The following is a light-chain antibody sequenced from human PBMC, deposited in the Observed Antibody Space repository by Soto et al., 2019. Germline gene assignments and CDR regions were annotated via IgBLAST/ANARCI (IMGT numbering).Light chain of an antibody. CDR2: DAS. CDR1: EDISTW. V-gene: IGKV1-12*01. CDR3: LQDYNNSLT. J-gene: IGKJ4*01. Sequence: IHITQSPASVSASVGDRVTITCRSSEDISTWLAWYQQKQGKAPKLLIYDASSLESGVPSRFSGSGSGTDFNLTISSLQTEDFATYDCLQDYNNSLTFGGGTKVDIK.